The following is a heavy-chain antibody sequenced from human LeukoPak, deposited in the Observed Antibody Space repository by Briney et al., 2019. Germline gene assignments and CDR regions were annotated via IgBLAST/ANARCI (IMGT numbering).Heavy chain of an antibody. J-gene: IGHJ6*02. Sequence: ASVKVSCKASGGTFSSYAISWVRQAPGQGLEWMGGFDPEGGETIYAQKFQGRVTMTEDTSTDTAYMELSSLRSEDTAVYYCATRTRCSSTSCYNWDYYGMDVWGQGTTVTVS. CDR1: GGTFSSYA. D-gene: IGHD2-2*02. V-gene: IGHV1-24*01. CDR2: FDPEGGET. CDR3: ATRTRCSSTSCYNWDYYGMDV.